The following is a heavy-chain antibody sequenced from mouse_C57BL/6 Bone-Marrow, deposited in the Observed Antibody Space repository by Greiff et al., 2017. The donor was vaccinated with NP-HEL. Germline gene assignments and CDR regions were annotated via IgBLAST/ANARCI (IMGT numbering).Heavy chain of an antibody. D-gene: IGHD2-4*01. CDR2: ISSGGDYI. CDR1: GFTFSSYA. CDR3: TRDGGDYAWFAY. J-gene: IGHJ3*01. V-gene: IGHV5-9-1*02. Sequence: EVKLMESGEGLVKPGGSLKLSCAASGFTFSSYAMSWVRQTPEKRLEWVAYISSGGDYIYYADTVKGRFTISRDNARNTLYLQMSSLKSEDTAMYYCTRDGGDYAWFAYWGQGTLVTVSA.